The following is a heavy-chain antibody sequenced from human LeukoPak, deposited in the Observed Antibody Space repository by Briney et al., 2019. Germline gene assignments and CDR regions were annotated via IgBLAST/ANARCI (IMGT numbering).Heavy chain of an antibody. CDR1: GFTFDDYA. D-gene: IGHD5-18*01. CDR2: ISSSSSYI. V-gene: IGHV3-21*01. Sequence: GGSLRLSCAASGFTFDDYAMHWVRQAPGKGLEWVSSISSSSSYIYYADSVKGRFTISRDNAKNSLYLQMNSLRAEDTAVYYCARTLSGYSYGLYGFDYWGQGTLVTVSS. J-gene: IGHJ4*02. CDR3: ARTLSGYSYGLYGFDY.